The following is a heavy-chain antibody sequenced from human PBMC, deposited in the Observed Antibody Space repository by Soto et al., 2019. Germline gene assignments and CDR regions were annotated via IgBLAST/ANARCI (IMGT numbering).Heavy chain of an antibody. CDR2: IFYSGTT. V-gene: IGHV4-39*02. J-gene: IGHJ6*02. D-gene: IGHD3-10*01. CDR1: GGSISSSGYY. Sequence: ASETLSLTCTVSGGSISSSGYYWGWIRQPPGKGLEWIGSIFYSGTTYYNPSLKSRVTISVDMSKNQFSLKLSSVTAADTAVYYCAREDRGVISLDFNRYYYYGFDVWGQGTTVTVSS. CDR3: AREDRGVISLDFNRYYYYGFDV.